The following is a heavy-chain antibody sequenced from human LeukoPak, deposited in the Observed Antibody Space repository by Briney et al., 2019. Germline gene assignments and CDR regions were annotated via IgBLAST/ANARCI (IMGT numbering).Heavy chain of an antibody. CDR3: ARPLRTVVPYWYFDL. Sequence: GGSLRLSCTASGFNFGIYGMHWVRQAPGKGLEWVAVMWDDGTNEYYVESVKGRFTISRDNGKRTLYLQMNSLRAEDTAVYYCARPLRTVVPYWYFDLWGRGTPVTVSS. V-gene: IGHV3-33*01. CDR1: GFNFGIYG. D-gene: IGHD2-15*01. J-gene: IGHJ2*01. CDR2: MWDDGTNE.